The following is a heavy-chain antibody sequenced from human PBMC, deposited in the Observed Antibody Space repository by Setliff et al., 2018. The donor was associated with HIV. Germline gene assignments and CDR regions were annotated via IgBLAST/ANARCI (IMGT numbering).Heavy chain of an antibody. D-gene: IGHD5-12*01. CDR2: MYHSGSP. Sequence: SQTLSLTRAFSGYSISSGYDWGWIRQPPGKGLVWRGCMYHSGSPYYNPPLKSRVTITADTSRNQFPLKLNSVTAADTAVYYCARLANGDIVATVDYFDYWSQGTLVTVSS. CDR3: ARLANGDIVATVDYFDY. V-gene: IGHV4-38-2*01. J-gene: IGHJ4*02. CDR1: GYSISSGYD.